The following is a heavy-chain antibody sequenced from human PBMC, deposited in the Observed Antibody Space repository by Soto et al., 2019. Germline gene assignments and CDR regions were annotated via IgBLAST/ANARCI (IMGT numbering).Heavy chain of an antibody. D-gene: IGHD2-2*01. CDR3: ARHTLDSTPHAFDI. J-gene: IGHJ3*02. CDR2: IYYSGST. V-gene: IGHV4-39*01. CDR1: GGSISSSSYY. Sequence: QLQLQESGPGLVKPSETLSLTCTVSGGSISSSSYYWGWIRQPPGKGLEWIGSIYYSGSTYYNPSLKSRVTISVDTSKNQFSLKLSSVTAADTAVYYCARHTLDSTPHAFDIWGQGTMVTVSS.